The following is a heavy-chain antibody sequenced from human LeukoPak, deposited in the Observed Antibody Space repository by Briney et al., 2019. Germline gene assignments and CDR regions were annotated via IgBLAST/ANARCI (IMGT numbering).Heavy chain of an antibody. J-gene: IGHJ4*02. D-gene: IGHD3-10*01. CDR3: ARASMVRERLFDY. Sequence: GESLRLSCAASVFTFSSYDMHYVRQATGKGLEWISVICTAGDTYYSGSVKGQFTISRENAKNSLYLQMNSLRAGDTAVYYCARASMVRERLFDYWGQGTLVTVSS. CDR1: VFTFSSYD. V-gene: IGHV3-13*04. CDR2: ICTAGDT.